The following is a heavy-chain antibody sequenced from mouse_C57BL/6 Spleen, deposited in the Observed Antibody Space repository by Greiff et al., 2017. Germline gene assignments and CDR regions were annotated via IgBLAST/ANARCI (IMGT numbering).Heavy chain of an antibody. CDR2: IWSGGST. D-gene: IGHD2-5*01. V-gene: IGHV2-2*01. CDR3: ARGNGYSNLAWFAY. J-gene: IGHJ3*01. CDR1: GFSLTSYG. Sequence: VKLQESGPGLVQPSQSLSITCTVSGFSLTSYGVHWVRQSPGKGLEWLGVIWSGGSTDYNAAFISRLSISKDNSKSQVFFKMNSLQADDTAIYYCARGNGYSNLAWFAYWGQGTLVTVSA.